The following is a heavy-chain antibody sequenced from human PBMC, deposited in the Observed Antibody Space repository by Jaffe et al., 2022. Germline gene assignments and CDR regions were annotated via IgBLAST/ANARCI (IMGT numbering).Heavy chain of an antibody. V-gene: IGHV3-21*01. J-gene: IGHJ3*02. CDR1: GFTFSSYS. Sequence: EVQLVESGGGLVKPGGSLRLSCAASGFTFSSYSMNWVRQAPGKGLEWVSSISSSSSYIYYADSVKGRFTISRDNAKNSLYLQMNSLRAEDTAVYYCARDYRITGTTFYFSWSDAFDIWGQGTMVTVSS. D-gene: IGHD1-20*01. CDR2: ISSSSSYI. CDR3: ARDYRITGTTFYFSWSDAFDI.